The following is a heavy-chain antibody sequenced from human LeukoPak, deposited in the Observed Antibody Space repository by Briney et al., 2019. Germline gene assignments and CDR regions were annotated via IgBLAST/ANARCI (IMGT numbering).Heavy chain of an antibody. CDR3: AGDYGGSSPFDY. CDR1: GFTFSSYS. D-gene: IGHD4-23*01. J-gene: IGHJ4*02. Sequence: PGGSLRLSCAASGFTFSSYSMNWVRQAPGKGLEWVSYISSSGSTIYYADSVKGRFTISRDNAKNSLYLQMNSLRAEDTAVYYCAGDYGGSSPFDYWGQGTLVTVSS. V-gene: IGHV3-48*04. CDR2: ISSSGSTI.